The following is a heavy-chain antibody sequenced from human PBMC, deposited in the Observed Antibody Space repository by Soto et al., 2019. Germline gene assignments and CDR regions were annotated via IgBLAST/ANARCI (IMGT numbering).Heavy chain of an antibody. Sequence: QVRLEQSGPEVKKPGSSVRVSCQASGGARTSYPIHWVRQAPGQGLEWMGVIDPMFDTSNLAESFKARLTLTADVSTKTVYMYLTGLRSDDTAVYFCATYPRPYNWIDIWGQGTLLTVSS. V-gene: IGHV1-69*01. CDR2: IDPMFDTS. D-gene: IGHD2-21*01. CDR1: GGARTSYP. J-gene: IGHJ5*02. CDR3: ATYPRPYNWIDI.